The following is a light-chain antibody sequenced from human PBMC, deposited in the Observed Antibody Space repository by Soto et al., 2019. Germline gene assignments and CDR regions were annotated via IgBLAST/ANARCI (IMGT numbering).Light chain of an antibody. J-gene: IGKJ5*01. V-gene: IGKV3-20*01. Sequence: EIVLTQSPGTLSLSPGERATLSCRASQSVSSSYLAWYQQKPGQAPRLLIYGASSRATGIPYRFSGSGSGTDFTHTISRLEPEDFAVYYCQQYGSSPPLTFGQGTRLEIK. CDR2: GAS. CDR3: QQYGSSPPLT. CDR1: QSVSSSY.